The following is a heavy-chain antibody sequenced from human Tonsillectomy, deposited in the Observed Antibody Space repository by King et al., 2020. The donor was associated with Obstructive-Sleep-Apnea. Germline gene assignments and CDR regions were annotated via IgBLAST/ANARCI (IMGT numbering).Heavy chain of an antibody. CDR1: GFTFSASG. J-gene: IGHJ2*01. CDR3: AKDSEAYSSSWYKGYFDL. V-gene: IGHV3-30*02. Sequence: VQLVESGGGVVQPGGSLRLSCAASGFTFSASGMHWVRQAPGKGLEWVTFIRHDGTDKYYADSVKGRFTISRDDSRNTLYLQMNSLRGDDTAVYYCAKDSEAYSSSWYKGYFDLWVRGTLVTVSS. D-gene: IGHD6-13*01. CDR2: IRHDGTDK.